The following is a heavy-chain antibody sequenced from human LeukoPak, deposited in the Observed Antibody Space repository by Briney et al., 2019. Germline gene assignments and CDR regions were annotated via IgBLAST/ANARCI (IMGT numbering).Heavy chain of an antibody. D-gene: IGHD3-22*01. CDR2: IYPGDSDT. Sequence: GESLKISCKGSGYNFTSYLIGWVRQVPGEGLEWIGIIYPGDSDTRYSPSFQGQVTISADKSISTAYLQWSSLKASDTAMYYCARHTDSSGYPIDYWGQGTLVTVSS. CDR1: GYNFTSYL. CDR3: ARHTDSSGYPIDY. J-gene: IGHJ4*02. V-gene: IGHV5-51*01.